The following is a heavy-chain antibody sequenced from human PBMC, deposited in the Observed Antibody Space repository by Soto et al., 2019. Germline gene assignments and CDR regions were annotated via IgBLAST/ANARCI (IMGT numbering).Heavy chain of an antibody. Sequence: QVQLVESGGGVVQPGRSLRLSCAASGFTFSSHSMHWVRQAPGKGLEWVAVISADGSEKYYAGSVKGRSTVSRDNSRDTLNQQMNVLSDEDTAVYYCARDMGYSTGTYFEYWGQGTLVNVS. D-gene: IGHD4-17*01. CDR1: GFTFSSHS. J-gene: IGHJ4*02. V-gene: IGHV3-30*04. CDR3: ARDMGYSTGTYFEY. CDR2: ISADGSEK.